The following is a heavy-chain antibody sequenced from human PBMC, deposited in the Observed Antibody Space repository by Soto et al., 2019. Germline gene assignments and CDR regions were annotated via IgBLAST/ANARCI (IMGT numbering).Heavy chain of an antibody. CDR2: ISAAGDP. CDR3: ARTDRDFYGLDV. Sequence: EVQLVESGGGLVQPGGSLRLSCEASGFTFRNYDMHWVRQGTGKGLEWVSGISAAGDPDYADTVEGRFTISRENAQNSFFLQMNSLRVGDTAGYYCARTDRDFYGLDVWGQGTTVIASS. J-gene: IGHJ6*02. CDR1: GFTFRNYD. V-gene: IGHV3-13*05.